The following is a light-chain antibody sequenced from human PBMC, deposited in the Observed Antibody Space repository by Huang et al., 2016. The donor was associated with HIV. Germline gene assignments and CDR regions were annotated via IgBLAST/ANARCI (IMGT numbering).Light chain of an antibody. Sequence: DIVMTQSPLSLPVTPGEPASISCRSSQSLLHSNGYNYLDWYLQKAGQSPQLLIYLGVNRASGVPDRFSGSGSGTDFTLKISRVEAEDVGIYYCMQALQTPLTFGGGTKVEIK. J-gene: IGKJ4*01. CDR3: MQALQTPLT. CDR2: LGV. CDR1: QSLLHSNGYNY. V-gene: IGKV2-28*01.